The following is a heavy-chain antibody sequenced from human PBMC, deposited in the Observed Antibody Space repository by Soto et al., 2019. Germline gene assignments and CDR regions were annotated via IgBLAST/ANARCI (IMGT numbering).Heavy chain of an antibody. V-gene: IGHV1-69*02. J-gene: IGHJ4*02. CDR3: ARLVGLVRGVITPFDY. D-gene: IGHD3-10*01. Sequence: QVQLVQSGAEVKKPGSSVKVSCKASGGTFSSYTISWVRQAPGQGLEWMGRIIPILGIANYAQKFQGRVTMTADKATSTAYMELSSLRSEETAVYYCARLVGLVRGVITPFDYWGQGTLVTVSS. CDR2: IIPILGIA. CDR1: GGTFSSYT.